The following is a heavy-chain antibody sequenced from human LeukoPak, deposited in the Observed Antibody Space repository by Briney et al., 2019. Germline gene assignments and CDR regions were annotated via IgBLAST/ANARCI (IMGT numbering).Heavy chain of an antibody. D-gene: IGHD4-23*01. Sequence: ASVKVSCRAFGYTFTSNYMHWVRQAPGQGLEWMGWINPNSGGTNYAQKFQGRVTMTRDTSISTAYMELSRLRSDDTAVYYCARGMGGGYYYYYYMDVWGKGTTVTVSS. J-gene: IGHJ6*03. CDR1: GYTFTSNY. V-gene: IGHV1-2*02. CDR2: INPNSGGT. CDR3: ARGMGGGYYYYYYMDV.